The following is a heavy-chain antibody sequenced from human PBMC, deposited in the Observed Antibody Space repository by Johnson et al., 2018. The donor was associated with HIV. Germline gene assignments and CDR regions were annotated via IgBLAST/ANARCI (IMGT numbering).Heavy chain of an antibody. Sequence: QVQLVESGGGVVQPGRSLRLSCAASGFTFNNYAMHWVRQAPGKGLEWVAVISYDGSNKYYADSVKGRFTISRDNSKNTVYLQMNSLRAEDTAVYYCARQGGRVFYAFDIWGPGTMVTVSS. CDR3: ARQGGRVFYAFDI. V-gene: IGHV3-30-3*01. CDR1: GFTFNNYA. J-gene: IGHJ3*02. D-gene: IGHD3-16*01. CDR2: ISYDGSNK.